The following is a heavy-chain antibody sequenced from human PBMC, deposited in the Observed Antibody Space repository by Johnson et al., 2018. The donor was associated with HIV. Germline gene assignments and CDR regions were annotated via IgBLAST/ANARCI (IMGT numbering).Heavy chain of an antibody. V-gene: IGHV3-30-3*01. CDR2: ISYDGSNK. Sequence: QVQLVDSLGGIFQPGGSLRLSCAASAFPFSSYAMHWVRQAPGKGLEWVALISYDGSNKYYADSVKGRFTISRDNSKNTLYLQMNSLRAEDTAVFYCARGALGDWVDAFDIWGQGTMVTVSS. D-gene: IGHD3-16*01. CDR1: AFPFSSYA. CDR3: ARGALGDWVDAFDI. J-gene: IGHJ3*02.